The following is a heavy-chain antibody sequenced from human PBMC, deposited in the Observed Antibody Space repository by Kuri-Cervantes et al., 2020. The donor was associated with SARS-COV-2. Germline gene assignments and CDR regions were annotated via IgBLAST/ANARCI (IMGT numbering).Heavy chain of an antibody. CDR3: AREGLMGTMDY. V-gene: IGHV4-59*12. J-gene: IGHJ4*02. CDR1: GGSISSYY. CDR2: IYYSGST. Sequence: GSLRLSCTVSGGSISSYYWSWIRQPPGKGLEWIGYIYYSGSTNYNPSLKSRVTISVDTSKNQFSLKPSSVTAADTAVYYCAREGLMGTMDYWGQGTLVTVSS. D-gene: IGHD2-8*01.